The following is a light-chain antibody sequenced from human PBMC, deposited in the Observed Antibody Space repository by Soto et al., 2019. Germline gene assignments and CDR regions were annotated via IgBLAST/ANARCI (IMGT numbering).Light chain of an antibody. Sequence: SVLTQPASVSGSPGQSIAISCTGTSSDVGAFNYVSWYQQHPGKAPKFMIFDVSSRPSGVSDRFSGSKSGNTASLTISGLQTEDEADYYCASYTTSSTYVFGTGTKVT. CDR3: ASYTTSSTYV. CDR1: SSDVGAFNY. CDR2: DVS. V-gene: IGLV2-14*03. J-gene: IGLJ1*01.